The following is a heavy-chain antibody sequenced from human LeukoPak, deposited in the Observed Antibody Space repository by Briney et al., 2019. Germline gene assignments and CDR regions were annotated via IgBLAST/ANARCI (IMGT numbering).Heavy chain of an antibody. CDR1: GFTFSSYS. Sequence: GGSLRLSCAASGFTFSSYSMNWVRQAPGKGLVWVSRINSDGSSTNYADSVKGRFTISRDNAKNTLYLQMNSLRAEDTAVYYCAREKRIAKNWFDPWGQGTLVTVSS. CDR3: AREKRIAKNWFDP. V-gene: IGHV3-74*01. D-gene: IGHD6-13*01. J-gene: IGHJ5*02. CDR2: INSDGSST.